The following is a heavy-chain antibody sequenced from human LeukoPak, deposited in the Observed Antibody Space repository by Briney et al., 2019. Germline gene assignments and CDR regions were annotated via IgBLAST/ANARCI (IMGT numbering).Heavy chain of an antibody. CDR1: GLTFSSYS. CDR2: INSSSSYI. J-gene: IGHJ3*02. D-gene: IGHD5-18*01. CDR3: ARTGMDTAVAKTDFDI. V-gene: IGHV3-21*01. Sequence: AGGSLTLSCAASGLTFSSYSMNWVRQAPGKGLEWVSYINSSSSYIYYADSVKGRFTIARDNSKNSLYLQMNSLRAEDTAVYYCARTGMDTAVAKTDFDIWGQGTMVTVSS.